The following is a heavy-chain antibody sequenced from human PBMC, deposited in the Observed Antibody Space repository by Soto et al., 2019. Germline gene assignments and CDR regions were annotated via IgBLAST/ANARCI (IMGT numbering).Heavy chain of an antibody. J-gene: IGHJ3*02. Sequence: GGSLRLSCAASGFTVSSNYMTWVRQAPGKGLEWVSIFYSGGSTYYADSVKGRFTISRDNSKNTLYLQMNSLRAEDTAVYYCARDRSIRGALDIWGQGTMVTVSS. CDR1: GFTVSSNY. D-gene: IGHD3-3*02. CDR3: ARDRSIRGALDI. V-gene: IGHV3-66*01. CDR2: FYSGGST.